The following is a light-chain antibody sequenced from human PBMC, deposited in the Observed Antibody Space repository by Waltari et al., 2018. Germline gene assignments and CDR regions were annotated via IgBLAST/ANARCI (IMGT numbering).Light chain of an antibody. Sequence: QSALTQPASVSGSPGQSVTISCTGTSSDVGGYNFVSWYQQHPGRAPKLMIYDVTHRPSGVSTCFSGSKSGDTAALTISGLQAADEAEYYCSSYSSTNTVVFGGGTQLTV. V-gene: IGLV2-14*03. J-gene: IGLJ3*02. CDR1: SSDVGGYNF. CDR2: DVT. CDR3: SSYSSTNTVV.